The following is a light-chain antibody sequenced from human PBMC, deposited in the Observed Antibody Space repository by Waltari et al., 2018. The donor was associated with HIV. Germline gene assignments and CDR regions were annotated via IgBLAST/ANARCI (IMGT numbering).Light chain of an antibody. Sequence: QSVLTQPPSVSAAPGQKVTISCSGSSSNIGKNYVSWYQQLPGTAPKLLIYDNNERPSGIPDRFSGSKSGTSATLDITGLQTGDEADYYCGTWDSSLSAVFGGGTKLTVL. CDR3: GTWDSSLSAV. CDR2: DNN. CDR1: SSNIGKNY. J-gene: IGLJ2*01. V-gene: IGLV1-51*01.